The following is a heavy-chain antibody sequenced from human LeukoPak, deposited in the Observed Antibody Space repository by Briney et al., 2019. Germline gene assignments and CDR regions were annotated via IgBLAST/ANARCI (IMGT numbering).Heavy chain of an antibody. V-gene: IGHV3-48*03. CDR3: ARDSIAVAGIWDYYYGMDV. CDR1: GFTFSSYE. CDR2: ISSSGSTI. D-gene: IGHD6-19*01. J-gene: IGHJ6*02. Sequence: PGGSLRLSCAASGFTFSSYEMNWVRQAPGKGLEWVSYISSSGSTIFYADSVRGRFTISRDNAKNSLYLQMHSLRGEDTAVYYCARDSIAVAGIWDYYYGMDVWGQGSTVTVSS.